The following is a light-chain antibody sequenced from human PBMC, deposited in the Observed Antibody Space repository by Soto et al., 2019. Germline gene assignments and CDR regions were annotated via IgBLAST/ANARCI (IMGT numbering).Light chain of an antibody. V-gene: IGKV3-20*01. Sequence: EIVLTQSPGTLSLSPGERATLSCRASQSVYSNYLAWYQQKPGQTPRLLIYGASSRATGIPDRFSGSASGTDFTLTISRLETEDFAVYYCQQYDTSPFTFGPGTKVDVK. CDR1: QSVYSNY. CDR2: GAS. J-gene: IGKJ3*01. CDR3: QQYDTSPFT.